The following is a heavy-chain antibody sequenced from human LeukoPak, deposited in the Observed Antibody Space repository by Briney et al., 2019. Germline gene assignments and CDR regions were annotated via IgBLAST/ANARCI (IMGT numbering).Heavy chain of an antibody. J-gene: IGHJ4*02. CDR2: INQDGSEK. Sequence: GGSLRLSCAASGFTVSSYWMSWVRQAPGKGLEWVANINQDGSEKYYVDSVKGRFTISRDNAKNSLYLQMNSLRAEDTAVYYCAIQKADLITMIRGVIAYWGQGTLVTVSS. V-gene: IGHV3-7*01. D-gene: IGHD3-10*01. CDR3: AIQKADLITMIRGVIAY. CDR1: GFTVSSYW.